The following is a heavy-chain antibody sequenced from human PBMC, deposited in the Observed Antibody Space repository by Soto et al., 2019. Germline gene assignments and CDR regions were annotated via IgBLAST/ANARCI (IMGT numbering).Heavy chain of an antibody. Sequence: ASVKVSCKASGYTFTTFDINWVRQATGQGLEWVGWMNPNSGNTGYAQKFQGRVTMTRNTSISTAYMELGSLRSEDTAVYFCARDHCTATSCYTSIYYYGMDVWGQGTTVTVSS. J-gene: IGHJ6*02. V-gene: IGHV1-8*01. CDR1: GYTFTTFD. CDR3: ARDHCTATSCYTSIYYYGMDV. CDR2: MNPNSGNT. D-gene: IGHD2-2*02.